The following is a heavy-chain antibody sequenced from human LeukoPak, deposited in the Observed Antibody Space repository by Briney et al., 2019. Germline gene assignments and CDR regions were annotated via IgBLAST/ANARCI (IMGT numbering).Heavy chain of an antibody. D-gene: IGHD3-10*01. CDR1: GFTFSSYG. CDR3: ARVMGYGSGSYDY. CDR2: IRYDGSKK. V-gene: IGHV3-30*02. Sequence: PGGSLRLSCAASGFTFSSYGMHWVRQAPGKGLEWVALIRYDGSKKYYVDSVKGRFTIPRDNSKNTLYLQMNSLRAEDTVMYYCARVMGYGSGSYDYWGQGSLVTVSS. J-gene: IGHJ4*02.